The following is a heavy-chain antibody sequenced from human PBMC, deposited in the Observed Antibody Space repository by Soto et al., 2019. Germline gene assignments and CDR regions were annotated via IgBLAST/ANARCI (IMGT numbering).Heavy chain of an antibody. V-gene: IGHV4-34*01. CDR2: INHSGST. CDR3: ARVTAARTRKLYFFAY. CDR1: GGSFSGYH. Sequence: SDALSLTCAGCGGSFSGYHWSWIRQPPGKGLEWIGEINHSGSTNYNPSLKSRVTISVDTSKNQFSLKLSSVTAADTAVYYCARVTAARTRKLYFFAYWGQGTLVTVSS. J-gene: IGHJ4*02. D-gene: IGHD6-6*01.